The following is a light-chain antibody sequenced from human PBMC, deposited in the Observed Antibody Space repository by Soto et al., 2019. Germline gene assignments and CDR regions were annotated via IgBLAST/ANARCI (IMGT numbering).Light chain of an antibody. Sequence: DIQLTQSPSTLSASVGDRVTITCRASQSISSCLAWYQQKPGKAPKLLIYEASNLESGVPSRFSGSGSGTEFTLTISSLQPDDFATYYCQQCNSYLYTFGQGTKLEIK. CDR1: QSISSC. CDR3: QQCNSYLYT. J-gene: IGKJ2*01. CDR2: EAS. V-gene: IGKV1-5*03.